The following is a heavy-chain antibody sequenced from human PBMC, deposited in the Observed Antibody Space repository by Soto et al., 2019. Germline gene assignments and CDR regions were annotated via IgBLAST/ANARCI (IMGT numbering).Heavy chain of an antibody. CDR2: MNPNSGNT. J-gene: IGHJ6*03. Sequence: QVQLVQSGAEVKKPGASVKVSCKASGYTFTSYDINWVRQATGQGLEWMGWMNPNSGNTGYAQKFQGRVTMTRNTSISTAYMELSSLRSEDTAVYYCARGPPGGSSYRYYYYYMDVWGKGTTVTVSS. CDR1: GYTFTSYD. V-gene: IGHV1-8*01. D-gene: IGHD6-6*01. CDR3: ARGPPGGSSYRYYYYYMDV.